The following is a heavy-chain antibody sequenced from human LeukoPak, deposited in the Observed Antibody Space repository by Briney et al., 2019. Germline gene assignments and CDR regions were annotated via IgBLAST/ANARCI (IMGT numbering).Heavy chain of an antibody. D-gene: IGHD3-10*01. CDR1: GGSISSGDYY. Sequence: PSQTLSLTCTVSGGSISSGDYYWSWIRQPPGKGLEWIGYIYYSGSTYYNPSLKSRVTISVDTSKNQFSLKLSSVTAADTAVYYCARDLVYYGSGSYYPEYYFDYWGQGTLVTFSS. CDR3: ARDLVYYGSGSYYPEYYFDY. J-gene: IGHJ4*02. CDR2: IYYSGST. V-gene: IGHV4-30-4*08.